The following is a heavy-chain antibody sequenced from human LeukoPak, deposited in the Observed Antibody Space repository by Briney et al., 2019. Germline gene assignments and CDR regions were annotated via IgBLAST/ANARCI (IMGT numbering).Heavy chain of an antibody. Sequence: PGGSLRLSCAASGFTFSSYWMSWVRQAPGKGLEWVANIKQDGSEKYYVDSVKGRFTISRDNAKNSLYLQMNSLRAEDTAVYYCARDTLVGATNDAFDIWGQGTMVTVSS. J-gene: IGHJ3*02. CDR1: GFTFSSYW. CDR3: ARDTLVGATNDAFDI. D-gene: IGHD1-26*01. CDR2: IKQDGSEK. V-gene: IGHV3-7*01.